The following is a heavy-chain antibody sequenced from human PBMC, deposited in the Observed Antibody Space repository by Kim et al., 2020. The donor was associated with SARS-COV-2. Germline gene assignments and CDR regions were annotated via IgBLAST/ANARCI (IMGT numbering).Heavy chain of an antibody. CDR2: IKSKTDGGTT. D-gene: IGHD1-26*01. CDR1: GFTFSNAW. Sequence: GGSLRLSCAASGFTFSNAWMSWVRQAPGKGLEWVGRIKSKTDGGTTDYAAPVKGRFTISRDDSKNTLYLQMNSLKTEDTAVYYCTTDGWELHALLDYWGQGTLVTVSS. J-gene: IGHJ4*02. V-gene: IGHV3-15*01. CDR3: TTDGWELHALLDY.